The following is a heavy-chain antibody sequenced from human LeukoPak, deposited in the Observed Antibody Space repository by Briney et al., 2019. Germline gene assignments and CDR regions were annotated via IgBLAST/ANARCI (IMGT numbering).Heavy chain of an antibody. CDR2: INHSGST. CDR3: ARETVTTFEFDY. D-gene: IGHD4-17*01. CDR1: GGSFSGYY. V-gene: IGHV4-34*01. J-gene: IGHJ4*02. Sequence: PSETLSLTCAVYGGSFSGYYWSWIRQPPGKGPEWIGEINHSGSTNYNPSLKSRVTISVDTSKNQFSLKLSSVTAADTAVYYCARETVTTFEFDYWGQGTLVTVSS.